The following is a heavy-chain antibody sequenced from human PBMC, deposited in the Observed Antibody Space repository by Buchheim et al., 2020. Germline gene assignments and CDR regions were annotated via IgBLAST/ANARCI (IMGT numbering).Heavy chain of an antibody. CDR2: ISYDESNK. D-gene: IGHD3-10*01. CDR1: GFTFSSYA. CDR3: ARDMGRGRRTNYYYYGMDV. V-gene: IGHV3-30-3*01. Sequence: QVQLAESGGGVVQPGRSLRLSCAASGFTFSSYAMHWVRQAPGKGLEWVAVISYDESNKYYADSVKGRFTISRDNSKNTLYLQMNSLRAEYTAVYYCARDMGRGRRTNYYYYGMDVWGQGTT. J-gene: IGHJ6*02.